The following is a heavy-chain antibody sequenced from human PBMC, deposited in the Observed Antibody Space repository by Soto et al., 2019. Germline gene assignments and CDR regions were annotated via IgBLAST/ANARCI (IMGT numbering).Heavy chain of an antibody. Sequence: QVQLVESGGGVVQPGRSLRLSCAASGFTFSSYALHWVRQAPGKGLEWVALISYDGSNKYYPDSVKGRFTISRDNSNNTLYLQMNRLRVEDTALYYCARDLVPRFLGGHPRYYYYAMDVWGQGTTVTVSS. CDR1: GFTFSSYA. CDR2: ISYDGSNK. J-gene: IGHJ6*02. CDR3: ARDLVPRFLGGHPRYYYYAMDV. V-gene: IGHV3-30-3*01. D-gene: IGHD3-3*01.